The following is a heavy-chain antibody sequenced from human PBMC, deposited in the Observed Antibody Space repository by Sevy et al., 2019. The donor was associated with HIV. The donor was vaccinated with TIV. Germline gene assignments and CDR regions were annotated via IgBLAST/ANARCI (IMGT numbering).Heavy chain of an antibody. CDR1: GFTFNIYE. CDR2: ISSSFTNI. Sequence: GGSLRLSCVASGFTFNIYEMNLVRQAPGQGLEWVSYISSSFTNIYYADSVKGRFTISRDNAKNSLYLQMNSLRAEDTAVYYCTNYVHYWGQGTLVTVSS. D-gene: IGHD3-10*02. J-gene: IGHJ4*02. CDR3: TNYVHY. V-gene: IGHV3-48*03.